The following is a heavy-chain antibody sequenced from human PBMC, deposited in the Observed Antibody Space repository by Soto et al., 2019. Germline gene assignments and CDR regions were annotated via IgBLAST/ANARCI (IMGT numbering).Heavy chain of an antibody. J-gene: IGHJ5*01. CDR3: ASMIGDPVLSFDS. V-gene: IGHV4-59*01. CDR2: IFYSGST. Sequence: QVQLQESGPGLVKPSETLSLTCTVSGGSISSYYWSWIRQPPGKGLEWIGFIFYSGSTSYHPSLKSRVTISRDTSDYQFSLKLNSVTAADTAVYYCASMIGDPVLSFDSWGQGTLVAVSS. D-gene: IGHD3-10*02. CDR1: GGSISSYY.